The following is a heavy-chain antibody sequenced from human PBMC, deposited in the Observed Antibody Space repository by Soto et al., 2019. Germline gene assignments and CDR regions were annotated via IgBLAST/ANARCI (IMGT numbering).Heavy chain of an antibody. J-gene: IGHJ6*02. V-gene: IGHV4-30-2*06. Sequence: TLSLTCTLSGGSITSGGYSWTWIRQSPGKGLEWIGYTYQSGSAYYNPSLKSRVTISVDRSKNQFSLNLTSVTAADTAVHYCARDYYGMDVWGQGTTVTVSS. CDR3: ARDYYGMDV. CDR2: TYQSGSA. CDR1: GGSITSGGYS.